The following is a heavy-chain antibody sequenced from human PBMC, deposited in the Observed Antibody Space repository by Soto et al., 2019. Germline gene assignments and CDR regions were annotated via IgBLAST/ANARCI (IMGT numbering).Heavy chain of an antibody. V-gene: IGHV1-2*02. CDR2: INTNSGAT. CDR1: GYTFTGYF. J-gene: IGHJ5*02. Sequence: QVQLMQSGAEMKKPGASVKVSCKASGYTFTGYFMHWVRQAPGQGLEWMGWINTNSGATKYAHKFQGRVTMTRDTSISTAYMELIGLTSDDTAVYFCARGGGTILAPLPWGQGTLVTVSS. D-gene: IGHD3-3*01. CDR3: ARGGGTILAPLP.